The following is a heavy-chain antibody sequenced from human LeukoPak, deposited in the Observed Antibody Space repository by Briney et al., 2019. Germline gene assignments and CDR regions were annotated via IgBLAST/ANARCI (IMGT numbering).Heavy chain of an antibody. CDR2: IYYSGST. Sequence: KPSETLSLTCAVSGGSISSSSYYWGWIRQPPGKGLEWIGSIYYSGSTYYNPSLKSRVTISVDTSKNQFSLKLSSVTAADTAVYYCARDSGSWYFDYWGQGTLVTVSS. D-gene: IGHD1-26*01. CDR1: GGSISSSSYY. V-gene: IGHV4-39*07. CDR3: ARDSGSWYFDY. J-gene: IGHJ4*02.